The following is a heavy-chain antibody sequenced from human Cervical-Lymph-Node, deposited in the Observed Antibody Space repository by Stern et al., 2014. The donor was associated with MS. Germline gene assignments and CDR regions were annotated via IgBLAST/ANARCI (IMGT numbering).Heavy chain of an antibody. D-gene: IGHD6-19*01. CDR1: GYTFTTYP. CDR2: IITDTGNT. V-gene: IGHV7-4-1*02. Sequence: QVQLVQSGAELKKPGASVKVSCKASGYTFTTYPMNWVRQAPGQGLEWMGWIITDTGNTTYAQGFTGRVVFSSDTSVSTAYLQISSLKADDTAVYYCARLAYTSAYYGERLHLFDYWGQGTLVAVSS. J-gene: IGHJ4*02. CDR3: ARLAYTSAYYGERLHLFDY.